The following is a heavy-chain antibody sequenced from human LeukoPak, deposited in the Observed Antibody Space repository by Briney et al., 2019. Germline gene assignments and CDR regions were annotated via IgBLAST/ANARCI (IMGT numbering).Heavy chain of an antibody. V-gene: IGHV3-23*01. CDR3: ATSGSTGYAH. J-gene: IGHJ4*02. CDR1: GFTFGFTFSSYD. D-gene: IGHD3-22*01. CDR2: ISSSADST. Sequence: GGSLRLSCAASGFTFGFTFSSYDMTWVRQAPGKGLEWVSGISSSADSTFYADSVKGRFTISRDNPRNTLYLQMNSLRAEDTAVYYCATSGSTGYAHWGQGALVTVSS.